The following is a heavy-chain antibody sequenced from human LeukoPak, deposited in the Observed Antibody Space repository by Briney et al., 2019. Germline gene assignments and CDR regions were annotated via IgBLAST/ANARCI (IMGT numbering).Heavy chain of an antibody. CDR3: ARGGTAVARGEY. Sequence: GGSLRLSCAASGFTFSSYSMNWVRQAPGKGLEWVSYISNSGSTTYHADSVKGRFTISRDNAKNSLYLQMNSLRVEDTAVYYRARGGTAVARGEYWGQGTLVTVSS. V-gene: IGHV3-48*01. CDR1: GFTFSSYS. J-gene: IGHJ4*02. D-gene: IGHD6-19*01. CDR2: ISNSGSTT.